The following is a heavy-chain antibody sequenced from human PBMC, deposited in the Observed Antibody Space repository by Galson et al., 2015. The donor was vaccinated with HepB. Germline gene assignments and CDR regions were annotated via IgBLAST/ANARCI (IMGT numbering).Heavy chain of an antibody. J-gene: IGHJ3*02. V-gene: IGHV5-51*01. D-gene: IGHD3-22*01. CDR1: GYTFATYW. Sequence: QSGAEVKKPGESLKISCKGSGYTFATYWIAWVRQMPGKGLEWMAIIHPGDSDTRFSSSFEGHVTVSVDESISTAYLQWSSLKASDAAMYYCWRPCSGNYYDAFDISGQGTMVTVSS. CDR3: WRPCSGNYYDAFDI. CDR2: IHPGDSDT.